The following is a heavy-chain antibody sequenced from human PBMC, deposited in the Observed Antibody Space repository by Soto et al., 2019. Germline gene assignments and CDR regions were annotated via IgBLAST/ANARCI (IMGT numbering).Heavy chain of an antibody. J-gene: IGHJ6*02. CDR1: GYTFTSYA. D-gene: IGHD2-15*01. CDR2: INAGNGNT. V-gene: IGHV1-3*01. CDR3: ASEYCSGGGCPLYYGMDV. Sequence: QVQLVQSGAEVKKPGASVKVSCKASGYTFTSYAMHWVRQAPGQRLEWMGWINAGNGNTKYSQKFQGRVTITRDTSASTAYMELGSLRPEDTAVYYCASEYCSGGGCPLYYGMDVWAKGPLSPSP.